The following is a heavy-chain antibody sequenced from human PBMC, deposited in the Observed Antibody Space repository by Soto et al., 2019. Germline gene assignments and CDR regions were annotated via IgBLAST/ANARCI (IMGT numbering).Heavy chain of an antibody. CDR2: IYYSGST. CDR3: ARQGSSGYYPFDY. J-gene: IGHJ4*02. CDR1: GGSISSSSYY. V-gene: IGHV4-39*01. D-gene: IGHD3-22*01. Sequence: NPSETLSLTCTVSGGSISSSSYYWGWIRQPPGKGLEWIGSIYYSGSTYYNPSLKSRVTISVDTSKNQFSLKLSSVTAADTAVYYCARQGSSGYYPFDYWGQGTLVTVSS.